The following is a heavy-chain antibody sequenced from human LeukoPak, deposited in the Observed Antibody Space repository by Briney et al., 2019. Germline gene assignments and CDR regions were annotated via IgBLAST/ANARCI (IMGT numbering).Heavy chain of an antibody. CDR3: ARDPVPFFQH. CDR1: GFTFSSYS. CDR2: ISSSSSYI. V-gene: IGHV3-21*01. D-gene: IGHD1-1*01. Sequence: GGSLRLSCAASGFTFSSYSMNWVRQAPGKGLEWVSSISSSSSYIYYADSVEGRFTISRDNAKYSLYLQMNSLRAEDTAVYYCARDPVPFFQHWGQGTLVTVSS. J-gene: IGHJ1*01.